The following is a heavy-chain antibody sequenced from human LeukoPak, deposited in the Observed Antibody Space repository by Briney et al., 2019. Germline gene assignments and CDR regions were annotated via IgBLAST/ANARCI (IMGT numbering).Heavy chain of an antibody. CDR1: AGTFSSYA. CDR2: IITIFGTT. Sequence: ASVKVSCNASAGTFSSYAISWVRQAPGQGLEWIGAIITIFGTTNYAQNFQGRLTITTDESTSTAYMELRSLRSEDTAVYYCAIVVVTATNPYYYYYYYMDVWGKGTTVTVSS. D-gene: IGHD2-21*02. J-gene: IGHJ6*03. CDR3: AIVVVTATNPYYYYYYYMDV. V-gene: IGHV1-69*05.